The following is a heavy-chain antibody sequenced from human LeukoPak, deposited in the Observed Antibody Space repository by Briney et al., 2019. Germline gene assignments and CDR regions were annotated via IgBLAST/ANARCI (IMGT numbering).Heavy chain of an antibody. CDR2: ISKDGSGK. CDR3: ARGVRGRGRFYFDY. J-gene: IGHJ4*02. V-gene: IGHV3-30-3*01. D-gene: IGHD1-26*01. Sequence: GGSLRLSCAASGFTFSDYAMHWVRQAPGKGLEWVAVISKDGSGKYYPGSVRGRFTISRDNSKNTIYLQMDSLRAEDTAVYYCARGVRGRGRFYFDYWGQGTLVTVSS. CDR1: GFTFSDYA.